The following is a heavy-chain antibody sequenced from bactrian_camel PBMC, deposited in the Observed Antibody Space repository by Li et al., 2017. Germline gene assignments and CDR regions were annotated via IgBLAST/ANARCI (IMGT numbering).Heavy chain of an antibody. D-gene: IGHD4*01. CDR1: GFTSDSCG. J-gene: IGHJ6*01. CDR3: VRDRAYYSEMRADFGY. V-gene: IGHV3S61*01. CDR2: IISANDST. Sequence: LVESGGGSVQAGGSLRLSCTAPGFTSDSCGADWYRQATGQEREWVSSIISANDSTSYADSVKGRFTISKDDAKDTVYLQMNSLKPEDTAVYYCVRDRAYYSEMRADFGYWGQGTQVTVS.